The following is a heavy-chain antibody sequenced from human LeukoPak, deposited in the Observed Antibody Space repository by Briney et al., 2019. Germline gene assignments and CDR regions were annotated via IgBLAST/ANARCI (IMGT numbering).Heavy chain of an antibody. V-gene: IGHV4-39*01. D-gene: IGHD3-22*01. J-gene: IGHJ6*02. Sequence: SETLSLTCTVSGGSISSSGYYWGWIRPPPGKGLEWIGSIYYSGSTYYNPSLKSRVTISVDTSKNQFSLKLSSVTAADTAVYYCARFWDSRTYGMDVWGQGTTVTVSS. CDR2: IYYSGST. CDR3: ARFWDSRTYGMDV. CDR1: GGSISSSGYY.